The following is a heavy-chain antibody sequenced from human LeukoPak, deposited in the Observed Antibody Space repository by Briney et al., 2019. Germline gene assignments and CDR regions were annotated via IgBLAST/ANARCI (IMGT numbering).Heavy chain of an antibody. D-gene: IGHD6-6*01. CDR3: ARSPYSSSSVDY. V-gene: IGHV3-21*01. Sequence: NPGGSLRLSCAASGFTFSSYSMNWVRQVPGKGLEWVSSISSSSSYIYYADSVKGRFTISRDNAKNSLYLQMNSLRAEDTAVYYCARSPYSSSSVDYWGQGTLVTVSS. J-gene: IGHJ4*02. CDR2: ISSSSSYI. CDR1: GFTFSSYS.